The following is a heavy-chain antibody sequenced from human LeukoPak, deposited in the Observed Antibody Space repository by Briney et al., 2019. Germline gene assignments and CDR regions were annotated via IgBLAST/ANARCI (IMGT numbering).Heavy chain of an antibody. D-gene: IGHD3/OR15-3a*01. CDR3: ARDWTAGYYGMDV. CDR1: GFTFSSYA. CDR2: ISYDGSNK. V-gene: IGHV3-30-3*01. Sequence: GGSLRLSCAASGFTFSSYAMHWVRQAPGKGLEWVAVISYDGSNKYYADSVKGRFTISRDNSKNTLYLRMNSLRAEDTAVYYCARDWTAGYYGMDVWGQGTTVTVSS. J-gene: IGHJ6*02.